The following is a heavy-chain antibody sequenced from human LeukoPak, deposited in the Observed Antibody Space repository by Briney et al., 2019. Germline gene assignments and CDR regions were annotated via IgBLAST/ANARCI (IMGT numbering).Heavy chain of an antibody. J-gene: IGHJ3*02. D-gene: IGHD3-22*01. CDR3: AKGISSGHDDAFDI. V-gene: IGHV3-21*04. Sequence: GGSLRLSCAASGFTFSSYSMNWVRQAPGKGLEWVSSISSSSSYIYYADSVKGRFTISRDNAKNSLYLQMNSLRAEDTAVYYCAKGISSGHDDAFDIWGQGTMVTVSS. CDR1: GFTFSSYS. CDR2: ISSSSSYI.